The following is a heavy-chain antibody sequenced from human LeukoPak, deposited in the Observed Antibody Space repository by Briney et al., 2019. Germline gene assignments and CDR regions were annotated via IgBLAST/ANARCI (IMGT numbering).Heavy chain of an antibody. D-gene: IGHD2-15*01. Sequence: SVKVSCKASGGTFSSYAISWVRQAPGQGLEWMGGIIPIFGTANYAQKFQGRVTITTDESTSTAYMELSSLRSEDTAVYYCARDQGGQFYYYYYMDVWGKGTTVTVSS. V-gene: IGHV1-69*05. J-gene: IGHJ6*03. CDR3: ARDQGGQFYYYYYMDV. CDR1: GGTFSSYA. CDR2: IIPIFGTA.